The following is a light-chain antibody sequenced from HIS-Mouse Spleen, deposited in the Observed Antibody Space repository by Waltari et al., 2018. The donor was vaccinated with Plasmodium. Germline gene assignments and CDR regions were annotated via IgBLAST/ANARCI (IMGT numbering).Light chain of an antibody. CDR2: GAS. J-gene: IGKJ3*01. CDR3: QQYNNWSFT. CDR1: QSVSSN. V-gene: IGKV3-15*01. Sequence: EIVMTQSPATLSVSPGESATLSCRASQSVSSNSAWYQQKPGQAPRLLIYGASTRATGIPARFSGSGSGTEFTLTISSLQSEDFAVYYCQQYNNWSFTFGPGTKVDIK.